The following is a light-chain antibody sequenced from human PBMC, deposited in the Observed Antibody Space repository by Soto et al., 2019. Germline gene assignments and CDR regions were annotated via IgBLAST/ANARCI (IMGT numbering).Light chain of an antibody. J-gene: IGKJ1*01. V-gene: IGKV1-39*01. CDR3: QQSYNTPGT. Sequence: DIQVTQFPSSLSASVGDRVTITCRASQSISNYLNWYQRKPGKAPKLLIYSASSLQSGVSSRFSGSGSGTDFTLTINSLQPEDFATYYCQQSYNTPGTFGHGTKVESK. CDR1: QSISNY. CDR2: SAS.